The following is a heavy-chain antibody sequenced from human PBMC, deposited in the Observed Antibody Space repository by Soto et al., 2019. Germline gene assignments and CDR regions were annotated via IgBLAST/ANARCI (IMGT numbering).Heavy chain of an antibody. CDR1: GFDFSSYA. CDR2: ISYDGNYI. D-gene: IGHD3-16*01. Sequence: QVQLVESGGGVVQPGASLRLSCEASGFDFSSYAMHWVRQAPGKGLEWVGVISYDGNYIYYADSVKGRFTISRDNSKNTLYVQVNSLRPEDTAVYYCAKGILSATIGPYAMDVWGQRTTVTVSS. J-gene: IGHJ6*02. V-gene: IGHV3-30*18. CDR3: AKGILSATIGPYAMDV.